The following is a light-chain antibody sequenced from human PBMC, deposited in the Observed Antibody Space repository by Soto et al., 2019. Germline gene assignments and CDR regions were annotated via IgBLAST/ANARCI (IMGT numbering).Light chain of an antibody. V-gene: IGKV1-39*01. J-gene: IGKJ5*01. CDR3: HQSFSSSPIT. CDR1: QNIGNY. CDR2: VAS. Sequence: DLQMTQSPSSLSASLGDTVTISCRASQNIGNYLHWYQQKAGKAPKVPRYVASVLKDGVSSRFSGGRYRTDVTQTVNTLHPDDFAMYYWHQSFSSSPITFGQGT.